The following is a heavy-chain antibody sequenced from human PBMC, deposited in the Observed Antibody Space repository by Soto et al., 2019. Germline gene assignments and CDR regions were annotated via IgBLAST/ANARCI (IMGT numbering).Heavy chain of an antibody. J-gene: IGHJ5*02. Sequence: ASVKVSCKASGYTFTSYEINWVRQATGQGLERMGWMNPNSGNTGYAEKFQGRVTMTRDTSISTAYMELSSLRSEDSAVYFCARGIKYGAYSRWFDPWGQGTLVTVSS. D-gene: IGHD4-17*01. CDR3: ARGIKYGAYSRWFDP. CDR1: GYTFTSYE. CDR2: MNPNSGNT. V-gene: IGHV1-8*01.